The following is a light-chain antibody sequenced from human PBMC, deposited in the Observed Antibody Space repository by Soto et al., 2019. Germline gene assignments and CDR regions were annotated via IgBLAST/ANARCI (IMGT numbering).Light chain of an antibody. J-gene: IGLJ1*01. V-gene: IGLV2-14*01. CDR1: SSDVRNYNY. CDR3: SSYTTSSTLDV. Sequence: QSVLTQPASVSGSPRQSITISCTGTSSDVRNYNYVSWYQQHPGKAPQLMIFQVSNRASGVSNRFSGSKSGDTASLTISGLQAEDEADYYCSSYTTSSTLDVFGTGTKLTVL. CDR2: QVS.